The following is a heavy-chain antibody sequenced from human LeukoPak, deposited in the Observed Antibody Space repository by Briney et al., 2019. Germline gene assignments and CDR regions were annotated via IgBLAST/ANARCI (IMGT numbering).Heavy chain of an antibody. CDR2: INPNNGGT. Sequence: ASVKVSCKASGYTFTGYYIHWVRQAPGQGLEWMGRINPNNGGTNYAQKFQGRVTMTRDMSTSTVYMELSSLRSEDTAVYYCARVPGGYYYYGMDVWGQGTTVTVSS. V-gene: IGHV1-2*06. CDR1: GYTFTGYY. CDR3: ARVPGGYYYYGMDV. J-gene: IGHJ6*02.